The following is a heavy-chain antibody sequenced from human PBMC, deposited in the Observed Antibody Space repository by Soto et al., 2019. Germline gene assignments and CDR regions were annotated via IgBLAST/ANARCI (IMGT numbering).Heavy chain of an antibody. CDR3: AKGQDSLYSSGWYEEYYFDY. CDR2: ISGSGGST. CDR1: GFTFSSYA. D-gene: IGHD6-19*01. V-gene: IGHV3-23*01. Sequence: GGSLRLSCAASGFTFSSYAMSWVRQAPGKGLEWVSAISGSGGSTYYADSVKGRFTISRDNSKNTLYLQMNSLRAEDTAVYYCAKGQDSLYSSGWYEEYYFDYWGQGTLVTVSS. J-gene: IGHJ4*02.